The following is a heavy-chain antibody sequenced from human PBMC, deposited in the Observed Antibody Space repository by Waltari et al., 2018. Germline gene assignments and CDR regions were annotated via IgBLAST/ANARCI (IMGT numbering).Heavy chain of an antibody. D-gene: IGHD6-6*01. CDR1: GYSFPCYW. Sequence: EVQLVQSGAEVKKPGESLKISCMGSGYSFPCYWLGWMRQLPGKGLEWMGIIYPCYSDTRYSPSFQGQVTISADKSISTAYLQWSSLKASDTAMYYCARLSSSSRGGAFDIWGQGTMVTVSS. V-gene: IGHV5-51*01. J-gene: IGHJ3*02. CDR2: IYPCYSDT. CDR3: ARLSSSSRGGAFDI.